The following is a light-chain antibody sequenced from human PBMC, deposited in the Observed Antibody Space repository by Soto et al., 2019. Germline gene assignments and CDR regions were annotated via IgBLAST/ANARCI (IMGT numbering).Light chain of an antibody. CDR2: DVS. CDR3: SSYTTSSPHVL. Sequence: QSALTQPASVSGSPGQSITISCTGTSSDVGGYNYVSWYQQHPGKGPKLMIYDVSDRPSGVSNRLSGSKSGNTASLTISGLRAEDDADYYCSSYTTSSPHVLFGGGTKLTVL. V-gene: IGLV2-14*03. J-gene: IGLJ2*01. CDR1: SSDVGGYNY.